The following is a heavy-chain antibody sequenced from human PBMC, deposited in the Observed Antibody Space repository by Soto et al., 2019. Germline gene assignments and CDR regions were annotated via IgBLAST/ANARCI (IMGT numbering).Heavy chain of an antibody. CDR3: ARALFPTYYYDSSGPRRAYYYGMDV. Sequence: SVNVSCKASGCTFSSYAISCVRQAPGQVLEWMGGIIPIFGTANYAQKFQGRVTITADESTSTAYMELSSLRSEDTAVYYCARALFPTYYYDSSGPRRAYYYGMDVWGQGTTVTVSS. J-gene: IGHJ6*02. CDR2: IIPIFGTA. V-gene: IGHV1-69*13. CDR1: GCTFSSYA. D-gene: IGHD3-22*01.